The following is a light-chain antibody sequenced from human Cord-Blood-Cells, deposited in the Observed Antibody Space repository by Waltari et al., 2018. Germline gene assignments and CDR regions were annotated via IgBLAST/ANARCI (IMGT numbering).Light chain of an antibody. CDR2: GKN. CDR3: NSRDSSGNHYV. V-gene: IGLV3-19*01. J-gene: IGLJ1*01. Sequence: SSELTKDPAVSVALGQTVRITCQGDSLSSYYASWYQQKPGQAPVLVIYGKNNRPSGIPDRFSGSSSGNTASLTITGAQAEDEADYYCNSRDSSGNHYVFGTGTKVTVL. CDR1: SLSSYY.